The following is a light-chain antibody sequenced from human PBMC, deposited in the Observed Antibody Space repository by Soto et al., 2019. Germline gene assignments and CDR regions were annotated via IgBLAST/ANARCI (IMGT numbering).Light chain of an antibody. CDR1: QSVLYSSNNKNY. Sequence: DIVMTQSPDSLSVSLGERATINCKSSQSVLYSSNNKNYLAWYQQKPGQPPRLLIYWASTRASGVPARFSGSGSGTEFTLTISSLQAEDVAVYYCQQYYSWPRTFGRGTKVDIK. V-gene: IGKV4-1*01. J-gene: IGKJ4*02. CDR2: WAS. CDR3: QQYYSWPRT.